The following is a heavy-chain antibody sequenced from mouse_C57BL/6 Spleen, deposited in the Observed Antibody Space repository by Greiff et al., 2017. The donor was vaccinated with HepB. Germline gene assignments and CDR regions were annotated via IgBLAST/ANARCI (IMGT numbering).Heavy chain of an antibody. CDR3: ARDYYGSSSLDY. CDR2: INPNNGGT. V-gene: IGHV1-22*01. CDR1: GYTFTDYN. J-gene: IGHJ2*01. D-gene: IGHD1-1*01. Sequence: VQLQQSGPELVKPGASVKMSCKASGYTFTDYNMHWVKQSHGKSLEWIGYINPNNGGTSYNQKFKGKATLTVNKSSSTAYMELRSLTSEDSAVYYCARDYYGSSSLDYWGQGTTLTVSS.